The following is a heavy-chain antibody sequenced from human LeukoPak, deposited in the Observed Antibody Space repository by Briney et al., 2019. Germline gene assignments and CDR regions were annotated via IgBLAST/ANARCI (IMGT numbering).Heavy chain of an antibody. CDR3: AAQHGGSYKGPLDY. D-gene: IGHD1-26*01. V-gene: IGHV3-11*01. CDR1: GFTFSDDY. CDR2: IDSSGSTT. J-gene: IGHJ4*02. Sequence: GGSLRLSCAASGFTFSDDYMSWIRQAPGKGLEWVSYIDSSGSTTYYADSVKGRFTISRDNPKNSLYLQMNSLRAEDTAVYYCAAQHGGSYKGPLDYWGQGTLVTVSS.